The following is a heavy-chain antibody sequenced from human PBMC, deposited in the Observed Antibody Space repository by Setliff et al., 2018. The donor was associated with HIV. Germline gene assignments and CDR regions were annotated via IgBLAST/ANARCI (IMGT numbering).Heavy chain of an antibody. CDR1: GGSISSSTYY. D-gene: IGHD5-18*01. V-gene: IGHV4-39*01. CDR2: IYYSGST. CDR3: ARRDGYSYGFYFDY. Sequence: ASETLSLTCTVSGGSISSSTYYWGWIRQPPGKGLEWIGTIYYSGSTYYNPSLKSRLTISVDTSTNQFSLKLSSVTAADTAVYYCARRDGYSYGFYFDYWGQGTLVTVSS. J-gene: IGHJ4*02.